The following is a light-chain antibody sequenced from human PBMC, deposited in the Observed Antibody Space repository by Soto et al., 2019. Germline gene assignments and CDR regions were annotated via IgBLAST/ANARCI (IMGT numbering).Light chain of an antibody. CDR1: ISDVSGYDY. CDR3: TSYTTSSTYV. V-gene: IGLV2-14*03. Sequence: QSALTQPASVSGSPGQSITISCTGTISDVSGYDYVSWYQHYPGKAPKLLIYDVSNRPSGVSDHFSGSKSGNTACLTISGLQAEDEADYYCTSYTTSSTYVFRTGTKLTVL. CDR2: DVS. J-gene: IGLJ1*01.